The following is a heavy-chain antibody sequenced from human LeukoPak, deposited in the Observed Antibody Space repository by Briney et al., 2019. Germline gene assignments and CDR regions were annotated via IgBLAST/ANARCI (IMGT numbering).Heavy chain of an antibody. J-gene: IGHJ5*02. D-gene: IGHD3-10*01. CDR1: GFTFSSYA. Sequence: PGGSLRLSCAASGFTFSSYAMSWVRQAPGKGLEWVSAISGSGGSTYYADSVKGRFTISRDNSKNTLYLQMNSLRAEDTAVYYCAKCPFGELLYCWFDPWGQGTLVTVSS. CDR2: ISGSGGST. CDR3: AKCPFGELLYCWFDP. V-gene: IGHV3-23*01.